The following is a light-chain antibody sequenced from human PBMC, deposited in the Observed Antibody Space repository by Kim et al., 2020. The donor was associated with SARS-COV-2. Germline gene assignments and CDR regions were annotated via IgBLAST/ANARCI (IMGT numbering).Light chain of an antibody. Sequence: QTVTLTCTGNDNNVGNEGAAWLQQHQSHPPRLLSYRNNNRPSGISERFSASRSGSTASLTITGLQPEDEADYYCSAWDNSLPSWVFGGGTQLTVL. CDR3: SAWDNSLPSWV. J-gene: IGLJ3*02. V-gene: IGLV10-54*04. CDR2: RNN. CDR1: DNNVGNEG.